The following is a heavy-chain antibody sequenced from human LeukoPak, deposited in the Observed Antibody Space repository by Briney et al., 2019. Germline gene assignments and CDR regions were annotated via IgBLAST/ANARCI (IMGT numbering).Heavy chain of an antibody. V-gene: IGHV4-4*07. D-gene: IGHD3-9*01. CDR1: GGSISSYY. CDR3: AGFSLDYVFDY. Sequence: SETLSLTCTVSGGSISSYYWSWIRQPAGKGLEWIGRIYTSGSTNYNPSLKSRVTISVDTSKNQFSLKLSSVTAADTAVYYCAGFSLDYVFDYWGQGTLVTVSS. CDR2: IYTSGST. J-gene: IGHJ4*02.